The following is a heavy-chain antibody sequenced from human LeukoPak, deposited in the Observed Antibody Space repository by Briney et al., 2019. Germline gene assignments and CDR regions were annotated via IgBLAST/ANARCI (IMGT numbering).Heavy chain of an antibody. V-gene: IGHV4-4*07. CDR3: AILRAFNTFDY. J-gene: IGHJ4*02. Sequence: PSETLSLTCTVSGGSISSYYWSWLRQPAGKGLEWIGRVYTRKTTNYNPSLKSRVTMSVDTSKNQFSLRLSSVTAADTAVYYCAILRAFNTFDYWGPGALVTVSS. CDR1: GGSISSYY. CDR2: VYTRKTT. D-gene: IGHD2/OR15-2a*01.